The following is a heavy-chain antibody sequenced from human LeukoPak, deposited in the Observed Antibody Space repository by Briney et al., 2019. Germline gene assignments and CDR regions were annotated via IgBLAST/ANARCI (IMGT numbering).Heavy chain of an antibody. CDR2: IYYSGST. D-gene: IGHD3-9*01. Sequence: SETLSLTCTVSGGSISSYYWSWIRQPAGKGLEWIGYIYYSGSTYYNPSLKSRVTISVDTSKNQFSLKLSSVTAADTAVYYCARAAQYYDILTGPHPKGMDVWGQGTTVTVSS. CDR3: ARAAQYYDILTGPHPKGMDV. J-gene: IGHJ6*02. V-gene: IGHV4-59*06. CDR1: GGSISSYY.